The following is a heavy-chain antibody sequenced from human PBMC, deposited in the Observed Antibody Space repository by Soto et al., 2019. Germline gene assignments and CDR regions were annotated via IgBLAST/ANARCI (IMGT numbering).Heavy chain of an antibody. CDR1: GYTFTSYA. D-gene: IGHD3-10*01. CDR3: ASESLLWFGESNDAFDI. Sequence: ASVKVSCKASGYTFTSYAMHWVRQAPGQRLEWMGWINAGNGNTKYSQKFQGRVTITRDTSASTAYMELNSLRSEDTAVYYCASESLLWFGESNDAFDIWGQGTMVTVSS. CDR2: INAGNGNT. J-gene: IGHJ3*02. V-gene: IGHV1-3*01.